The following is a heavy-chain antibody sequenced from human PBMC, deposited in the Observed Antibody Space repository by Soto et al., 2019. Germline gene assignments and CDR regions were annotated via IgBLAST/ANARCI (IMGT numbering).Heavy chain of an antibody. CDR2: ISSSGSTI. V-gene: IGHV3-11*01. CDR1: GFTFSDYY. CDR3: ARDYYGSGSSHDAFDI. D-gene: IGHD3-10*01. Sequence: GGSLRLSCAASGFTFSDYYMSWIRQAPGKGLEWVSYISSSGSTIYYADSVKGRFTISRDNAKNSLYLQMNSLGAEDTAVYYCARDYYGSGSSHDAFDIWGQGTMVTVSS. J-gene: IGHJ3*02.